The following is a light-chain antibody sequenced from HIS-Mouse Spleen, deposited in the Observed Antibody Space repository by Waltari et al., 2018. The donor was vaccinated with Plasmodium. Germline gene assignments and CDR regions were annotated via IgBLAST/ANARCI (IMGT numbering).Light chain of an antibody. V-gene: IGKV3-15*01. CDR2: GAS. Sequence: EIVMTQSPATLSVSPGERATLSCRASQRVRRHLAWDQQKPGPAPRLLISGASTRANGIPARFSGSGSGTEFTLTISSMQSEDFAVYYCQQYNNWSFTFGPGTKVDIK. CDR1: QRVRRH. CDR3: QQYNNWSFT. J-gene: IGKJ3*01.